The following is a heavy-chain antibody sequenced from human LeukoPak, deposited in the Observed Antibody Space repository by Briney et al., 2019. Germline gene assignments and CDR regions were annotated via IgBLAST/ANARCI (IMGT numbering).Heavy chain of an antibody. D-gene: IGHD3-10*01. Sequence: PGGSLRLSCAASGFTFTTYWMGWVRQAPGKGLEWVANINQDGSEKYYVDSVKGRFTISRDNAKNSLYLQMNRLRAEDAAVYYCARPLKYYYGSETYFWFDPWGQGTLVTVSS. CDR2: INQDGSEK. V-gene: IGHV3-7*01. CDR3: ARPLKYYYGSETYFWFDP. J-gene: IGHJ5*02. CDR1: GFTFTTYW.